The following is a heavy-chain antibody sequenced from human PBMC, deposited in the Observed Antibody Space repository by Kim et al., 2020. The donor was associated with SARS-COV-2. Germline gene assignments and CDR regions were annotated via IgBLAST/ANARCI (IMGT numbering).Heavy chain of an antibody. V-gene: IGHV4-34*01. CDR1: GGSFSGYY. D-gene: IGHD3-10*01. J-gene: IGHJ6*03. CDR3: ARGVDYYGSGSYLFGPRNQYYMDV. Sequence: SETLSLTCAVYGGSFSGYYWSWIRQPPGKGLEWIGEINHSGSTNYNPSLKSRVTISVDTSKNQFSLKLSSVTAADTAVYYCARGVDYYGSGSYLFGPRNQYYMDVWGKGTTVTVSS. CDR2: INHSGST.